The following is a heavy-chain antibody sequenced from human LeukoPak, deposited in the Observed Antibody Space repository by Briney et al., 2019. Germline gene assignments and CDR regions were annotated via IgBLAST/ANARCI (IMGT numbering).Heavy chain of an antibody. CDR1: GGSFSGYY. D-gene: IGHD6-13*01. Sequence: SETLSLTCTVYGGSFSGYYWSWIRQPPGKGLEWIGEINHSGSTNYNPSLKSRVTISVDTSKNQFSLKLSSVTAADTAVYYCARARIAAALVDAFDIWGQGTMVTVSS. J-gene: IGHJ3*02. V-gene: IGHV4-34*01. CDR2: INHSGST. CDR3: ARARIAAALVDAFDI.